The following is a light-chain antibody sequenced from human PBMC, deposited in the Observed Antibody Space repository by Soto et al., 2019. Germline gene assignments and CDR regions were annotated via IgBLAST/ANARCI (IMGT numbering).Light chain of an antibody. V-gene: IGKV3-20*01. CDR2: DAS. J-gene: IGKJ1*01. CDR3: HQYGSSPWT. Sequence: EIVLTQSPATLSLSPGERATLSCRASQSVSSYLAWYQQKPGQAPRLLIYDASSRATGIPDRFSGSGSGTDFTLTISRLEPEDFAVYFCHQYGSSPWTFGQGTKVEV. CDR1: QSVSSY.